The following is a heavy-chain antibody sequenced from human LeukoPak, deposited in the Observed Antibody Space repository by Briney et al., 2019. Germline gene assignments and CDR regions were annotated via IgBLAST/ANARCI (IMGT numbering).Heavy chain of an antibody. V-gene: IGHV3-7*03. CDR3: VVTRTRGDH. CDR2: INQEGNDK. CDR1: GFTFRNYW. Sequence: GGSLGLSCAASGFTFRNYWMTWVRQAPGKGLEWVANINQEGNDKYYVDSVKGRFTISRDNTKNSLFLQMNSLRAEDTAVYYCVVTRTRGDHWGQGTLVTVSS. J-gene: IGHJ4*02. D-gene: IGHD4-23*01.